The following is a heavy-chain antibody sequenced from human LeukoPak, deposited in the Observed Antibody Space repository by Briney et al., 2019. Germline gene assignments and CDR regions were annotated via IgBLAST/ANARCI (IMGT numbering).Heavy chain of an antibody. Sequence: GGSLRLSCAASGFTFSSYWMSWVRQAPGKGLEWVANIKQDGSEKYYVDSVKGRFTISRDNAKNSLYLQMNSLRAEDTAVYYCAKSFLELEAYDYYMDVWGKGTTVTVSS. CDR2: IKQDGSEK. D-gene: IGHD1-7*01. CDR3: AKSFLELEAYDYYMDV. CDR1: GFTFSSYW. V-gene: IGHV3-7*01. J-gene: IGHJ6*03.